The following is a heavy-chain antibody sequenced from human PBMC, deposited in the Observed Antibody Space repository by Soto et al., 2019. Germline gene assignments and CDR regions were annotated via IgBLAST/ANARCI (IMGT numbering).Heavy chain of an antibody. Sequence: ASLKVSCKASGYSFSDNKIRWLRRAHGQGLEWMGRINPKSDDTNYAQKFQGRVTMTRDTSIDTAYLELTGLTSDDTAIYYCARKHSLDYIRWGLDPWGQGTLVTVSS. V-gene: IGHV1-2*02. CDR3: ARKHSLDYIRWGLDP. CDR2: INPKSDDT. CDR1: GYSFSDNK. J-gene: IGHJ5*02. D-gene: IGHD4-4*01.